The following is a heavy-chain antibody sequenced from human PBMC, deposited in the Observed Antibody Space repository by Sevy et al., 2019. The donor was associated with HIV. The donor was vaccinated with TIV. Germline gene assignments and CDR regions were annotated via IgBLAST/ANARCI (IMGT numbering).Heavy chain of an antibody. J-gene: IGHJ4*02. CDR2: IYPGDSDT. CDR1: GFTFTNYW. Sequence: GESLKISCKGSGFTFTNYWIAWVRQMPGKGLEWMGIIYPGDSDTRYSPSLQGQVTISADKSITTAYLQWSSLKASDTAMYYCARTYYSGSGNYCDAISRFGYWGQGTLVTVSS. V-gene: IGHV5-51*01. CDR3: ARTYYSGSGNYCDAISRFGY. D-gene: IGHD3-10*01.